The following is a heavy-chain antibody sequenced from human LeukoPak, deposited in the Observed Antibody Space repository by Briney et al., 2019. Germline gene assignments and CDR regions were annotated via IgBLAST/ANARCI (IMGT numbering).Heavy chain of an antibody. Sequence: PGAPVTVSCKASGYTFTSYGISWVRQTPGQGLEWMGRIIPILDIANYAQKFQGRVTITADISTRTAYMELSSLRSEDTAVYYCARDVRETWGGSASFDPWGQGTLVTVSS. CDR2: IIPILDIA. V-gene: IGHV1-69*04. D-gene: IGHD2-2*01. CDR1: GYTFTSYG. CDR3: ARDVRETWGGSASFDP. J-gene: IGHJ5*02.